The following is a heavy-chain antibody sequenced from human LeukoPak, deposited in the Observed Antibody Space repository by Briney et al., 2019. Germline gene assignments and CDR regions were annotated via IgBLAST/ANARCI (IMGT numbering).Heavy chain of an antibody. CDR3: AQIMVGNDY. V-gene: IGHV1-2*06. CDR1: GYTFINYY. Sequence: AASVKVSCKASGYTFINYYIHWARQTPGQGLEWMGRINPNSGGTNYAQKFQGRVTMTRDTSISTAYMELSRLRSDDTAVYYCAQIMVGNDYWGQGTLVTVSS. CDR2: INPNSGGT. J-gene: IGHJ4*02. D-gene: IGHD1-26*01.